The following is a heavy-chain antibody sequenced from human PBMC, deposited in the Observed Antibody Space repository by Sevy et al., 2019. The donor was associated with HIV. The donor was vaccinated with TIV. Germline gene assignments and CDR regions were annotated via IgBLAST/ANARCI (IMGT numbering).Heavy chain of an antibody. V-gene: IGHV3-7*01. Sequence: GGSLRLSCAASGFTFSSYWMSWVRQAPGTGLEWVANIKQDGSEKYYVDSVKGRFTISRDNAKNSLYLQMNSLRAEDTAVYYCARDQYFDWLLYGRPLDYWGQRTLVTVSS. D-gene: IGHD3-9*01. CDR3: ARDQYFDWLLYGRPLDY. CDR2: IKQDGSEK. J-gene: IGHJ4*02. CDR1: GFTFSSYW.